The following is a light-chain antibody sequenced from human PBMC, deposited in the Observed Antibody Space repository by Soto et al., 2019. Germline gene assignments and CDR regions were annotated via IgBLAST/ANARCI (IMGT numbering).Light chain of an antibody. CDR1: SSNIGNNY. V-gene: IGLV1-51*01. CDR2: DNN. CDR3: ATWDHSLTGEV. J-gene: IGLJ2*01. Sequence: QSVLTQPPSVSAAPGQKFTISCSGSSSNIGNNYVSWYQQLPGTAPKLLIYDNNKRPSGIPDRFSGSKSGTSGTLDITGLQTGDEADYYCATWDHSLTGEVFGGGTKLTVL.